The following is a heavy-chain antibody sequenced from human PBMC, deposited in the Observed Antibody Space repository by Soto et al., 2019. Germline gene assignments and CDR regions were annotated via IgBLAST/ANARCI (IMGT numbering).Heavy chain of an antibody. V-gene: IGHV4-31*01. J-gene: IGHJ3*02. CDR1: GVSINSGGYY. D-gene: IGHD1-1*01. CDR2: IYYTGHT. Sequence: QVQLQESGPGLVKPSQTLSLTCSVSGVSINSGGYYWSWLRHHPGKGLEWIGYIYYTGHTFYNASLKRLVAMSLDTSENQFSLKLSSVTAADTAVYYCARGSQLERDALDIWGQGTMVTVSS. CDR3: ARGSQLERDALDI.